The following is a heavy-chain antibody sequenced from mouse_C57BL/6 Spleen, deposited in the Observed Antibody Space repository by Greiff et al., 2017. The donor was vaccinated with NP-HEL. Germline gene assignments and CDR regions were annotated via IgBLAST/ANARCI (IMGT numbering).Heavy chain of an antibody. J-gene: IGHJ1*03. CDR2: IDPETGGT. Sequence: VKLVESGAELVRPGASVTLSCKASGYTFTDYEMHWVKQTPVHGLEWIGAIDPETGGTAYNQKFKGKAILTADKSSSTAYMELRSLTSEDSAVYYCTRGGYYYGSSSPTFDVWGTGTTVTVSS. CDR3: TRGGYYYGSSSPTFDV. CDR1: GYTFTDYE. D-gene: IGHD1-1*01. V-gene: IGHV1-15*01.